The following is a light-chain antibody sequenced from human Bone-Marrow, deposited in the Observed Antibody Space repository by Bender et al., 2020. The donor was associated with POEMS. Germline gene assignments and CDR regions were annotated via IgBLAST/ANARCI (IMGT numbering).Light chain of an antibody. Sequence: QSALTQPRSVSGSPGQSVTISCTGTSSDIGTYNYVSWYQQHPGKAPKLMIYEATQRPAGVSDRFSGFKSGNTASLTISEIQAEDEAFYYCCSYAASDTFLFGGGTKVTVL. CDR1: SSDIGTYNY. CDR2: EAT. J-gene: IGLJ2*01. CDR3: CSYAASDTFL. V-gene: IGLV2-11*01.